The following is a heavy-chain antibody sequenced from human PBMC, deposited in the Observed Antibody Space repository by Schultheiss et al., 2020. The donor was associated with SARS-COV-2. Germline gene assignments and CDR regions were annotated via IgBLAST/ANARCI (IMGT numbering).Heavy chain of an antibody. J-gene: IGHJ6*02. CDR1: GGSVSSGSYY. Sequence: ETLSLTCTVSGGSVSSGSYYWSWIRQPPGKGLEWLAHIFSNDEKSYSTSLKSRLTISKDTSKSQVVLTMTNMDPVDTATYYCAHWPYYYGMDVWGQGTTVTVSS. CDR3: AHWPYYYGMDV. CDR2: IFSNDEK. V-gene: IGHV2-26*01.